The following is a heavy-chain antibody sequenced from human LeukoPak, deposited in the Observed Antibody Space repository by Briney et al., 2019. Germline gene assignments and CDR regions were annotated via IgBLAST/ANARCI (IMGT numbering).Heavy chain of an antibody. CDR1: GGSISSRSYY. V-gene: IGHV4-39*07. CDR3: ASAFDWSYFDY. CDR2: INHSGSI. D-gene: IGHD3-9*01. Sequence: SETLSLTCTVSGGSISSRSYYWGWIRQPPGKGLEWIGEINHSGSINYNPSLKSRVTISVDTSKNQFSLKLSSVTAADTAVYYCASAFDWSYFDYWGQGTLVTVSS. J-gene: IGHJ4*02.